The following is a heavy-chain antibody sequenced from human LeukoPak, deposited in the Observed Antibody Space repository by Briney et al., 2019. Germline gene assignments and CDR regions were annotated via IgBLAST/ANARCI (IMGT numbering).Heavy chain of an antibody. J-gene: IGHJ6*02. V-gene: IGHV4-34*01. CDR3: ARYCSSTSCYLLGYYGMDV. Sequence: SETLSLTCAVYGGSFSGYYWSWIRQPPGKGREWIGEINHSGSTNYNPSLKSRVTISVDTSKNQFSLKLSSVTAADTAVYYCARYCSSTSCYLLGYYGMDVWGQGTTVTVSS. D-gene: IGHD2-2*01. CDR1: GGSFSGYY. CDR2: INHSGST.